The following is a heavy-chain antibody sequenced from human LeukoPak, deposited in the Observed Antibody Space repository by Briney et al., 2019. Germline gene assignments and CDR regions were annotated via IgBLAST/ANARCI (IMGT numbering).Heavy chain of an antibody. J-gene: IGHJ3*02. D-gene: IGHD6-19*01. CDR1: GFTFSRYA. CDR2: ITGNGDII. V-gene: IGHV3-64*02. CDR3: ARGVYSSGRADVFDI. Sequence: GGSLRLSCAASGFTFSRYAMHWVRQAPGKGLEYVSVITGNGDIIAYADSVKGRFTISRDNSKNTLYLQMGSLRPEDMAVYYCARGVYSSGRADVFDIWGQGTKVIVSS.